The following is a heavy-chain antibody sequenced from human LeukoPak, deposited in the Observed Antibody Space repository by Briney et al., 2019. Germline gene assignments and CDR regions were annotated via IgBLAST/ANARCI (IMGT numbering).Heavy chain of an antibody. Sequence: PGRSLRLSCAASGFTFSSYAMHWVRQAPGKGLEWVAVISYDGSNKYYADSVKGRFTISRDNSKNTLYLQMNSLRAEDTAVYYCARGGHRQKEFWGQGTLVTVSS. J-gene: IGHJ4*02. V-gene: IGHV3-30*01. CDR2: ISYDGSNK. CDR1: GFTFSSYA. D-gene: IGHD3-10*01. CDR3: ARGGHRQKEF.